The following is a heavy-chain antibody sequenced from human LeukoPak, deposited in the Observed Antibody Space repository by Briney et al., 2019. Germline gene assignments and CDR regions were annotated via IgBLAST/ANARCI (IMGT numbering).Heavy chain of an antibody. D-gene: IGHD2-2*01. CDR2: IYYSGST. CDR1: GGSFTGYY. V-gene: IGHV4-30-4*08. J-gene: IGHJ5*02. Sequence: SETLSLSCVMYGGSFTGYYWSWIRQSPGKGLEWIGYIYYSGSTYYNPSLKSRVTISVDTSKNQFSLKLSSVTAADTAVYYCAREGYCSSTSCYSWFDPWGQGTLVTVSS. CDR3: AREGYCSSTSCYSWFDP.